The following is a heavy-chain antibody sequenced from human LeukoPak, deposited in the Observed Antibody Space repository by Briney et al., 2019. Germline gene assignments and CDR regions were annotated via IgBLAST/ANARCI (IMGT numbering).Heavy chain of an antibody. D-gene: IGHD4-23*01. CDR3: AKWDRDYGGSHYLDY. Sequence: GGSLRLSCAASGFTFSSYAMSWVRQAPGKGLEWVSVISGSGGSTYYADSVKGRFTISRDHSKSTLYLQMNSLRAEDTAIYYCAKWDRDYGGSHYLDYWGQGTLVTVSA. V-gene: IGHV3-23*01. J-gene: IGHJ4*02. CDR1: GFTFSSYA. CDR2: ISGSGGST.